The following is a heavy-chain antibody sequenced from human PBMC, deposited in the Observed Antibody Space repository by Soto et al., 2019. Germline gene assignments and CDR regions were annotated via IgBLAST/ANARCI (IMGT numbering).Heavy chain of an antibody. CDR2: IYWDDDK. CDR1: GFSLNTVPAG. J-gene: IGHJ4*02. V-gene: IGHV2-5*02. D-gene: IGHD1-26*01. CDR3: ARSRPGWPTYFCEY. Sequence: SGPTLVNPTQTLTVTCTFSGFSLNTVPAGVAWIRQPPGKALEWTALIYWDDDKSYSPSLKGRLTITKDTSKSQVVLTMTNVNPVDTATYYCARSRPGWPTYFCEYWCQGTLVAVSS.